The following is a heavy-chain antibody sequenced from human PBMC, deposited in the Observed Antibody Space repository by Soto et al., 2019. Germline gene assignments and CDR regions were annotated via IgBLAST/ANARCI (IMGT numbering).Heavy chain of an antibody. CDR3: ARVLIGLPKEYSSGWYLAFDI. CDR1: GYTFTSYA. V-gene: IGHV1-3*01. Sequence: GASVKVSCKASGYTFTSYAMHWVRQAPGQRLEWMGWINAGNGNTKYSQKFQGRVTITRDTSASTAYMELSSLRSEDTAVYYCARVLIGLPKEYSSGWYLAFDIWGQGTMVTVSS. CDR2: INAGNGNT. J-gene: IGHJ3*02. D-gene: IGHD6-19*01.